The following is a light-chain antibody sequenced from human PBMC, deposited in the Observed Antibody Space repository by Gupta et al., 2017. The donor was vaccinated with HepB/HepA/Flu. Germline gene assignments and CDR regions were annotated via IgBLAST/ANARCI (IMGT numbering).Light chain of an antibody. V-gene: IGKV3-20*01. CDR1: QSVSSSY. CDR2: GAS. CDR3: QQYGSSPNT. Sequence: EIVLTQSPVTLSLSPGERATLSCRASQSVSSSYLARYQQKPGQAPRLLIYGASIRATGLPDRFSGRASGTDFTLTISIRAPEDFAVCYCQQYGSSPNTFGQGTLLEIK. J-gene: IGKJ5*01.